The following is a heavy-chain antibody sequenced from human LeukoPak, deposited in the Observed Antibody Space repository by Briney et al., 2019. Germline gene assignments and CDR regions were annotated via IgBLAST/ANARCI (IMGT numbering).Heavy chain of an antibody. D-gene: IGHD2-2*02. CDR2: INHSGST. V-gene: IGHV4-34*01. Sequence: SETLSLTCAVYGGSFSGYYWSWIRQPPGKGLEWIGEINHSGSTNYNPSLKSRVTISVDTSKNQFSLKLSSATAADTAVYYCARGTDCSSTSCYTGEFDYWGQGTLVTVSS. J-gene: IGHJ4*02. CDR3: ARGTDCSSTSCYTGEFDY. CDR1: GGSFSGYY.